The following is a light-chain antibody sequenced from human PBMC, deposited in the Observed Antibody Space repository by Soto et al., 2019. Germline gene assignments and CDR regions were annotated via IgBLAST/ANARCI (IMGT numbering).Light chain of an antibody. Sequence: EIRMTQSPSSLSVSVGDRATLTCGASQVIGKYLAWYQKKTGKVPRLLIYGAYTLQSGVPSRLSGSGYGTDLTITISSIQTEDVEIYYCQKYNSGPITFGQGTRLEIK. V-gene: IGKV1-27*01. J-gene: IGKJ5*01. CDR1: QVIGKY. CDR2: GAY. CDR3: QKYNSGPIT.